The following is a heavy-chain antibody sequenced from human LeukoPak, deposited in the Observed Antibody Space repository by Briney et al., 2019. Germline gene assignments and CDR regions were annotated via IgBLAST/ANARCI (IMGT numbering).Heavy chain of an antibody. CDR1: GFTFSSYG. J-gene: IGHJ4*02. V-gene: IGHV3-33*01. D-gene: IGHD3-22*01. CDR3: ARDGGYYYDSSGPIDY. CDR2: IWYDGSNK. Sequence: GGSLRLSCAASGFTFSSYGMHWVRQAPGKGLEWVAVIWYDGSNKYYADSVKGRFTISRDNSKNTLYLQMNSLRAEDTAVYYCARDGGYYYDSSGPIDYWGQGTLVTVSS.